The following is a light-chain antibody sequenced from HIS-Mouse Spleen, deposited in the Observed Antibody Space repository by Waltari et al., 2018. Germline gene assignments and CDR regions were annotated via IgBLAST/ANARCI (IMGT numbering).Light chain of an antibody. J-gene: IGKJ1*01. CDR1: QGISSY. CDR2: AAS. V-gene: IGKV1-9*01. CDR3: QQLNSYPPT. Sequence: DIQLTQSPSFLSASVGDRVTITCRASQGISSYLAWYQQKPGKVPKLLIYAASTLQSGGPARFSGSGYGTEVTLTISSLQPEDFATYYCQQLNSYPPTFGQGTKVEIK.